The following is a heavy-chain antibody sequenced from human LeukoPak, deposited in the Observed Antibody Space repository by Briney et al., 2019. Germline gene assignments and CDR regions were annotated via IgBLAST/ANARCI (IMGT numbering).Heavy chain of an antibody. D-gene: IGHD3-10*01. J-gene: IGHJ4*02. CDR2: IIGGGGST. CDR1: GFTFSNYP. CDR3: ATYRGFPVDY. Sequence: PGGSLRLSCAASGFTFSNYPMTWVRQAPGKGLEWVSGIIGGGGSTYYADSVKGRFTISRDNGKNTLYLQMNSLRVKDTAVYYCATYRGFPVDYWGQGTLVTVSS. V-gene: IGHV3-23*01.